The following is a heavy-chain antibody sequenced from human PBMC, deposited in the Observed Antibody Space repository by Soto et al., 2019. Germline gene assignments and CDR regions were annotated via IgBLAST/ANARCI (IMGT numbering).Heavy chain of an antibody. Sequence: QVQLVQSGAEVKKPGSSVKVSCKASGGTFRRYGISWVRQAPGQGLEWMGGIIPIFGIANYAQKFQGRVTITADESTSIAYMELSSLRSEDTAVYYCAGPYYDSRGYYLGSWGQGTLVTVSS. CDR1: GGTFRRYG. J-gene: IGHJ4*02. D-gene: IGHD3-22*01. CDR3: AGPYYDSRGYYLGS. CDR2: IIPIFGIA. V-gene: IGHV1-69*12.